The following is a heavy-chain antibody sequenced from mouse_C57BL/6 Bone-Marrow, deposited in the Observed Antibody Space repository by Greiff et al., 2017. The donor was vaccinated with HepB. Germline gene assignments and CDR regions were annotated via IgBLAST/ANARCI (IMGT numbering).Heavy chain of an antibody. Sequence: EVKVVESGGGLVKPGGSLKLSCAASGFTFSDYGMHWVRQAPEKGLEWVAYISSGSSTIYYADTVKGRFTISRDNAKNTLFLQMTRLRSEDTAMYYCAREYYGSSYPAYWGQGTLVTVSA. CDR3: AREYYGSSYPAY. CDR1: GFTFSDYG. V-gene: IGHV5-17*01. D-gene: IGHD1-1*01. J-gene: IGHJ3*01. CDR2: ISSGSSTI.